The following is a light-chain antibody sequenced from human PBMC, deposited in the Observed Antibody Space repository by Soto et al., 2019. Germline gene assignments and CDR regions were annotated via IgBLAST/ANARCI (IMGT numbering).Light chain of an antibody. CDR3: QQYDDLPIT. CDR1: HDITNF. Sequence: DLPMTQSPSSLSVSVGDRVTITCQASHDITNFLNWYQQKPGKAPKLLIYDVSKLETGVPSRFSGSGSGTDFTLTISSLQPEDIATYFCQQYDDLPITFGQGTRLDVK. V-gene: IGKV1-33*01. CDR2: DVS. J-gene: IGKJ5*01.